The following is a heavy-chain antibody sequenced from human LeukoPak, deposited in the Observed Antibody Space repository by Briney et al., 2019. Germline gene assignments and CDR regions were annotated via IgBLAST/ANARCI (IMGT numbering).Heavy chain of an antibody. CDR3: ARRPSGWYGIDY. Sequence: SETLSLTCTVSGGSISSYYWSWIRQPPGKGLEWIGYIYTSGSTNYNPSLKRRVTISVDTSKNQFSLKLSSVTAADTAVYYCARRPSGWYGIDYWGQGTLVTVSS. V-gene: IGHV4-4*09. J-gene: IGHJ4*02. CDR2: IYTSGST. D-gene: IGHD6-19*01. CDR1: GGSISSYY.